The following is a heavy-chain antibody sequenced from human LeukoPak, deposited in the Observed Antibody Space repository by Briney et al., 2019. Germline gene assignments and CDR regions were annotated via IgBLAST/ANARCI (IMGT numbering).Heavy chain of an antibody. CDR2: ISSSRSYI. Sequence: PGGSLRLSCAASGFTFSSYSMNWVCQAPGKGLEWVSFISSSRSYIYYADSVKGRFTISRDNAKNSLYLQMNSLRAEDTAVYYCARFIAAPYYFDYWGRGTLVTVSS. D-gene: IGHD6-13*01. CDR1: GFTFSSYS. V-gene: IGHV3-21*01. CDR3: ARFIAAPYYFDY. J-gene: IGHJ4*02.